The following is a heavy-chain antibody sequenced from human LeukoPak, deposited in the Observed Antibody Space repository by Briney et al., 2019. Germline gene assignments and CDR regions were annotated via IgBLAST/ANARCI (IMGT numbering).Heavy chain of an antibody. CDR1: GFTFSSYW. J-gene: IGHJ4*02. V-gene: IGHV3-7*05. CDR3: ASGGSYFGY. CDR2: IKQDGSEK. Sequence: GGSLRLSCEGSGFTFSSYWMSWVRQAPGKGLEWVANIKQDGSEKYYVNSVKGRFTISRDNAKNSLFLQMNSLRADDAAVYYCASGGSYFGYWGQGTLVTVSS.